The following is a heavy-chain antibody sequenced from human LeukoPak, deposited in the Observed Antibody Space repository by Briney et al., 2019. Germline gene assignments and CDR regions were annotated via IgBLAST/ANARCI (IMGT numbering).Heavy chain of an antibody. D-gene: IGHD2-21*01. CDR3: ASHIGDYYYYYYMDV. V-gene: IGHV3-21*01. CDR1: GFTSSSYI. J-gene: IGHJ6*03. CDR2: ISSGSSYI. Sequence: GGSLRLSCAASGFTSSSYIMNWVRQAPGKGLEWVSSISSGSSYIYYAGSVKGRFTISRDDARNSLYLQMNSLRAEDTAVYYCASHIGDYYYYYYMDVWGKGTTVTVSS.